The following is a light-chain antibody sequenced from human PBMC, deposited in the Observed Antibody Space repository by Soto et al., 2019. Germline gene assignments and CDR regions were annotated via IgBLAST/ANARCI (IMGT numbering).Light chain of an antibody. Sequence: EIVLTQSPATLSLSPGQRATLSCRASQSIRGSYLSWYQQKPGQAPRLLIYGATTRTTGVPARFSGSGSGTDFTLTISSLQPEDFAVYYCHQDYSLVLTFGGGTKVEIK. V-gene: IGKV3D-7*01. CDR1: QSIRGSY. J-gene: IGKJ4*01. CDR2: GAT. CDR3: HQDYSLVLT.